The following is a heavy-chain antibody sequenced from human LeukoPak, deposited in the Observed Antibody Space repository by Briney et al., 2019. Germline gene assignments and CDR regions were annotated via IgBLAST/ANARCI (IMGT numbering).Heavy chain of an antibody. Sequence: SGGSLRLSCAASGFTFSSYGMHWARQAPGKGLEGVAVLSYDGSNKYYADSVKGRFTIARDNSKNTLYLHMNSLRAEDTAVYYCAKELWGYRVVVITTSDYWGQGTLVTVSS. CDR2: LSYDGSNK. J-gene: IGHJ4*02. CDR1: GFTFSSYG. CDR3: AKELWGYRVVVITTSDY. V-gene: IGHV3-30*18. D-gene: IGHD3-22*01.